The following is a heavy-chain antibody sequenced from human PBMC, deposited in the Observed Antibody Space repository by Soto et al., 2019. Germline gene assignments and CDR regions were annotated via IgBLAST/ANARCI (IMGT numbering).Heavy chain of an antibody. CDR1: GFTFSSYA. CDR3: AKDPRRSGGRGGMDV. J-gene: IGHJ6*02. Sequence: EVQLLESGGGLVQPGGSLRLSCAASGFTFSSYAMSWVRQAPGKGLEWVSAISGSGGSTYCADSVKGRFTISRDNSKNTLYLQMNSLRAEDTAVYYCAKDPRRSGGRGGMDVWGQGTTVTVSS. CDR2: ISGSGGST. D-gene: IGHD2-15*01. V-gene: IGHV3-23*01.